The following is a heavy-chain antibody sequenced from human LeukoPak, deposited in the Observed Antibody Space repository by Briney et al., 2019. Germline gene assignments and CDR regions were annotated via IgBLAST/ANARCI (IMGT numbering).Heavy chain of an antibody. V-gene: IGHV3-30*18. CDR2: ISYDGSDK. D-gene: IGHD6-13*01. Sequence: GGSLRLSCTDFGFTFSSYGMPWVRQAPGKGLEWVAVISYDGSDKYYADSVKGRFTISRDNSKNTLYLQMNSLRAEDTAVYYCAKDQDIAAAAYYFDYWGQGTLVTVSS. CDR1: GFTFSSYG. J-gene: IGHJ4*02. CDR3: AKDQDIAAAAYYFDY.